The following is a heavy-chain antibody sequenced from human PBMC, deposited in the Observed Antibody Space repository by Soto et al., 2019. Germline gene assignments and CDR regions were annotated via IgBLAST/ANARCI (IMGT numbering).Heavy chain of an antibody. CDR3: AREGSYHAFDI. CDR1: GFTFSSYA. CDR2: ISYDGSNK. J-gene: IGHJ3*02. Sequence: QVQLVESGGGVVQPGRSLRLSCAASGFTFSSYAMHWVRQAPGKGLEWVSVISYDGSNKYYADSVKGRFTISRDNSKNTLYLQMNSLRAEDTAVYYCAREGSYHAFDIWGQGTMVTVSS. D-gene: IGHD3-16*02. V-gene: IGHV3-30-3*01.